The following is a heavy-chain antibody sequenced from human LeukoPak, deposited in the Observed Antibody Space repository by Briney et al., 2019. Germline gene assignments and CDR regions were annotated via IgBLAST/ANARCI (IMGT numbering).Heavy chain of an antibody. CDR1: GFTFSSYS. Sequence: PGGSLRLSCAASGFTFSSYSMNWVRQAPGKGLEWVSGISWNSGSIGYADSVKGRFTISRDNAKNSLYLQMNSLRAEDTALYYCAKDTVMVVAATPFFDYWGQGTLVTVSS. CDR3: AKDTVMVVAATPFFDY. V-gene: IGHV3-9*01. D-gene: IGHD2-15*01. J-gene: IGHJ4*02. CDR2: ISWNSGSI.